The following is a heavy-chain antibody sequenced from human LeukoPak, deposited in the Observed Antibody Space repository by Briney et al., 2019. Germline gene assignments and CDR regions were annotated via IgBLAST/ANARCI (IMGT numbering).Heavy chain of an antibody. J-gene: IGHJ4*02. V-gene: IGHV3-48*04. CDR3: ARDGPYDYYDSSGYTDYFDY. Sequence: GGSLRLSCAASGFTFSSYSMNWVRQAPGKGLEWVSYISSSSSTIYYADSVKGRFTISRGNAKNSLYLQMNSLRAEDTAVYYCARDGPYDYYDSSGYTDYFDYWGQGTLVTVSS. D-gene: IGHD3-22*01. CDR2: ISSSSSTI. CDR1: GFTFSSYS.